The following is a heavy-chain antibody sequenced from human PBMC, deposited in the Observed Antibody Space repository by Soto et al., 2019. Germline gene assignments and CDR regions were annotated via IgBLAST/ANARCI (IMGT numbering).Heavy chain of an antibody. CDR2: ISDFGATT. CDR3: AKARNTGSWYGYFPL. Sequence: GGSLRLSCAASGFTFSSYAMSWVRQTPGKGLEWVSAISDFGATTYYADSGKGRFTISRDNSKKTFNLPMNSMTAEDPAVYYCAKARNTGSWYGYFPLWGRGTLVTVSS. J-gene: IGHJ4*02. V-gene: IGHV3-23*01. D-gene: IGHD6-13*01. CDR1: GFTFSSYA.